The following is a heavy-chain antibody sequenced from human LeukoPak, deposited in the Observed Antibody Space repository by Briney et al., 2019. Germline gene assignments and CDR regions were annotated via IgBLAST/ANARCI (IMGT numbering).Heavy chain of an antibody. D-gene: IGHD3-22*01. Sequence: PGGSLRLSCAASGFTLSSYSMNWVSQAPGKGLEWVSSISSSSSYIYYADSVKGRFTISRDNAKNSLYLQMNSLRAEDTAVYYCARDQGYYYDSSGYSIDAFDIWGQGTMVTVSS. CDR2: ISSSSSYI. CDR3: ARDQGYYYDSSGYSIDAFDI. V-gene: IGHV3-21*01. CDR1: GFTLSSYS. J-gene: IGHJ3*02.